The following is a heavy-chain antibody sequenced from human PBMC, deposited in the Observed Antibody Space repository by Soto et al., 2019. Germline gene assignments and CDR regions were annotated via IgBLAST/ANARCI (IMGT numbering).Heavy chain of an antibody. Sequence: PGGSLRLSCAASGFTFSSYAMSWVRQAPGKGLEWVSAISGSGGSTYYADSVKGRFTISRDNSKNTLYLQMNSLRAEDTAVYYCAKVQQWLAPTPGYFDYWGQGTLVTVSS. D-gene: IGHD6-19*01. V-gene: IGHV3-23*01. CDR2: ISGSGGST. CDR3: AKVQQWLAPTPGYFDY. CDR1: GFTFSSYA. J-gene: IGHJ4*02.